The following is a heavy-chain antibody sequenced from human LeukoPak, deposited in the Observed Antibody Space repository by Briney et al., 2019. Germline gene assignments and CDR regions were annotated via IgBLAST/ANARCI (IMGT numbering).Heavy chain of an antibody. D-gene: IGHD3-22*01. CDR1: GGTFSSYA. CDR3: ARGKQNYYDSSGDAFDI. J-gene: IGHJ3*02. Sequence: ASVKVSCKASGGTFSSYAISWVRQAPGQGLEWMGRIIPILGIANYAQKFQGRVTITADKSTSTAYMELSSLRSEDTAVYYCARGKQNYYDSSGDAFDIWGQGTMVTVSS. V-gene: IGHV1-69*04. CDR2: IIPILGIA.